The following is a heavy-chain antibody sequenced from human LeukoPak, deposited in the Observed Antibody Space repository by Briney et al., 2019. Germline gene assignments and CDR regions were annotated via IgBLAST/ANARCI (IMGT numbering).Heavy chain of an antibody. J-gene: IGHJ4*02. Sequence: GGSLRLSCAASGFTFSSYWMSWVRQAPGKGLEWVANIKQDGSEKYYVDSVKGRFTISRDNSKNTLYLQMNSLRAEDTAVYYCAKTLLRYSGEHWGQGTLVTVSS. CDR3: AKTLLRYSGEH. CDR1: GFTFSSYW. D-gene: IGHD3-9*01. V-gene: IGHV3-7*01. CDR2: IKQDGSEK.